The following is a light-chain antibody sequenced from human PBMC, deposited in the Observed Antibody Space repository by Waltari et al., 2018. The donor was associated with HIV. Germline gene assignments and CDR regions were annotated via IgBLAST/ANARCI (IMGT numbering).Light chain of an antibody. CDR3: QQFDNYPIT. V-gene: IGKV1-33*01. CDR1: QDIRNF. CDR2: DAS. Sequence: DIRLTQSPSSLSASVGDTVTITCQANQDIRNFLNWYQQRPGRTPKLLIYDASSLEKGVPSRFSGSASGTDFTLTISSLQPEDIATYYCQQFDNYPITFGQGTRLDLK. J-gene: IGKJ5*01.